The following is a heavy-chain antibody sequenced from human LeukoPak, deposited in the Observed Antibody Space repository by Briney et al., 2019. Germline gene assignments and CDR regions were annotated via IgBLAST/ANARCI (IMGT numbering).Heavy chain of an antibody. CDR3: ARDQNYYGSGSQNYYYYYYMDV. CDR2: IKQDGSET. D-gene: IGHD3-10*01. Sequence: PGGSLRLSCVASGFTFSAYWMSWVRQAPGKGLEYMASIKQDGSETYYVDSVKGRFTISRDNAKDSLDLQMNNLRAEDTAVYYCARDQNYYGSGSQNYYYYYYMDVWGKGTTVTVSS. V-gene: IGHV3-7*01. CDR1: GFTFSAYW. J-gene: IGHJ6*03.